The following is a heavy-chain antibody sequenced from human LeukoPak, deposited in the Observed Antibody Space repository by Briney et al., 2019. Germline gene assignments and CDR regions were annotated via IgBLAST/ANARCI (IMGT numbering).Heavy chain of an antibody. CDR2: IYYSGST. CDR1: GGSISSYY. Sequence: KTSETLSLTCTVPGGSISSYYWSWIRQPPGKGLEWIGYIYYSGSTNYNPSLKSRVTISVDTSKNQFSLKLSSVTAADTAVYYCARAEQRWLQFDYWGQGTLVTVSS. CDR3: ARAEQRWLQFDY. D-gene: IGHD5-24*01. V-gene: IGHV4-59*01. J-gene: IGHJ4*02.